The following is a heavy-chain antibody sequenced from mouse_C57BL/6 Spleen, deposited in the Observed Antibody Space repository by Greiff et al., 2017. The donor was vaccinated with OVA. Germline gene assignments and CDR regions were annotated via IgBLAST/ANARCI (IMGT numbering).Heavy chain of an antibody. J-gene: IGHJ2*01. CDR2: IDPETGGT. CDR1: GYTFTDYE. Sequence: QVQLQQSGAELVRPGASVTLSCKASGYTFTDYEMHWVKQTPVHGLEWIGAIDPETGGTAYNQKFKGKAILTADKSSSTAYMELRSLTSEDSAVYYCTRHYGSSLYYFCYWGQGTTLTVSS. CDR3: TRHYGSSLYYFCY. V-gene: IGHV1-15*01. D-gene: IGHD1-1*01.